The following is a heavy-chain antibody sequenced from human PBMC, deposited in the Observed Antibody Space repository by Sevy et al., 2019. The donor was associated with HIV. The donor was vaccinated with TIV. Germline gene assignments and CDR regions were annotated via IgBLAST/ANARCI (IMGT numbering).Heavy chain of an antibody. CDR3: AKDQAFSDSTNWSWFDP. D-gene: IGHD6-13*01. V-gene: IGHV3-21*01. CDR1: GFTFSSYS. CDR2: ISSSSGYI. Sequence: GGYLRLSCAASGFTFSSYSMNWVRQAPGKGLEWVSSISSSSGYIYYADSVKGRFTISRDNAKNSLYLQMNSLRAEDTAVYYCAKDQAFSDSTNWSWFDPWGQGTLVTVSS. J-gene: IGHJ5*02.